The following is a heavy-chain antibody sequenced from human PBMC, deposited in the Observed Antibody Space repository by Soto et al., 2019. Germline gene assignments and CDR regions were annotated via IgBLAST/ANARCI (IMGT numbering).Heavy chain of an antibody. J-gene: IGHJ4*02. D-gene: IGHD3-16*01. CDR2: IKHDGSEK. Sequence: GGSLRLSCAASGFTFSNYWMSWVRQAPGKGLEWVADIKHDGSEKYYVDSVKGRFTISRDNAKKSLYLQMNSLRAEDTAVYYCAEDYDNGAYASYADFWGQGTLVTVSS. CDR3: AEDYDNGAYASYADF. CDR1: GFTFSNYW. V-gene: IGHV3-7*03.